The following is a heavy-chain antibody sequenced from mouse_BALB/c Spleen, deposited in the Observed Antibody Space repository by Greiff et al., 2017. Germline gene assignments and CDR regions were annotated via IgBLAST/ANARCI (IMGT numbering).Heavy chain of an antibody. V-gene: IGHV1S29*02. CDR3: ARGAGNYYWFAY. D-gene: IGHD2-1*01. CDR2: IYPYNGGT. CDR1: GYTFTDYN. J-gene: IGHJ3*01. Sequence: VQLKQSGPELVKPGASVKISCKASGYTFTDYNMHWVKQSHGKSLEWIGYIYPYNGGTGYNQKFKSKATLTVDNSSSTAYMELRSLTSEDSAVYYCARGAGNYYWFAYWGQGTLVTVSA.